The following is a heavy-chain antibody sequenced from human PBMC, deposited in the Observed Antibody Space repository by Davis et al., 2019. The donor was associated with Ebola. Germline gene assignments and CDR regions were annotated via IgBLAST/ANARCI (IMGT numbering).Heavy chain of an antibody. CDR1: GGSISSYY. Sequence: GSLRLSCTVSGGSISSYYWSWIRQPPGKGLEWIGYIYYSGSTNYNPSLKSRVTISVDTSKNQFSLKLSSVTAADTAVYYRARAITIFGVVNFVDPWGQGTLVTVSS. CDR3: ARAITIFGVVNFVDP. CDR2: IYYSGST. V-gene: IGHV4-59*01. J-gene: IGHJ5*02. D-gene: IGHD3-3*01.